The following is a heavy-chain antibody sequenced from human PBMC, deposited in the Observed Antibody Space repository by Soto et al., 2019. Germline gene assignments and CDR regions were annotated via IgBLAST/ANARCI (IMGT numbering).Heavy chain of an antibody. D-gene: IGHD3-3*01. V-gene: IGHV1-18*01. J-gene: IGHJ4*02. CDR3: ARDEYYDLWSAYYSPSNSACLDY. Sequence: QVQLVQSGAEVKKPGASVKVSCKASGYTFTSYGISWVRQAPGQGLEWMGWISAYNGNTNYAQKLQGRVTMTTDTSTSTAYMQLRSLRSDDTAVYYCARDEYYDLWSAYYSPSNSACLDYWGQGTLVTVSS. CDR2: ISAYNGNT. CDR1: GYTFTSYG.